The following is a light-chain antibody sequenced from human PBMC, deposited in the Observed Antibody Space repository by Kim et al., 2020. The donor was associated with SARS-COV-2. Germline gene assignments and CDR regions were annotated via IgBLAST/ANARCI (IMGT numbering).Light chain of an antibody. CDR1: SLRNYY. V-gene: IGLV3-19*01. CDR3: NSRDNTANHLI. J-gene: IGLJ2*01. CDR2: GKD. Sequence: ALGQTVRITCQGDSLRNYYATWYQKKPGQTPVLVFFGKDNRPSGIPDRFSGSRSGSTASLTITEAQAEDEADYYCNSRDNTANHLIFGGGTQLTVL.